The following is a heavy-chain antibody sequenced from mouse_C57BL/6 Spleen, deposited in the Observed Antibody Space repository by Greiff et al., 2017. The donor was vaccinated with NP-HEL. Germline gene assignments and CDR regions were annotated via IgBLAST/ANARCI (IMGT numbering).Heavy chain of an antibody. J-gene: IGHJ4*01. CDR1: GFTFSSYG. D-gene: IGHD3-2*02. Sequence: EVQGVESGGDLVKPGGSLKLSCAASGFTFSSYGMSWVRQTPDKRLEWVATISSGGSYTYYPDSVKGRFTISRDNAKNTLYLQMSSLKSEDTAMYYCARQTAQAMDYWGQGTSVTVSS. CDR3: ARQTAQAMDY. V-gene: IGHV5-6*01. CDR2: ISSGGSYT.